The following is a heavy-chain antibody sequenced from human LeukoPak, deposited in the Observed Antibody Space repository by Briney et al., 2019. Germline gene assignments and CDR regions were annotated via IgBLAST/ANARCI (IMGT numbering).Heavy chain of an antibody. J-gene: IGHJ6*03. D-gene: IGHD2-15*01. CDR2: IKKDGSDK. V-gene: IGHV3-7*03. CDR1: GFTFSSYW. CDR3: ARVVAATHYYYMDV. Sequence: GGSLRLSCAASGFTFSSYWMSWVRQAPGKGLEWVANIKKDGSDKYYVDSVKGRFTISRDNAKNSLYLQMNSLRAEDTALYYCARVVAATHYYYMDVWGKGTTVTVSS.